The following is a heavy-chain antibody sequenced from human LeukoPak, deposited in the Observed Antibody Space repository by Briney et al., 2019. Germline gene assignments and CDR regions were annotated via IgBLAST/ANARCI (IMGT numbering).Heavy chain of an antibody. Sequence: PGGSLRLSCAASGFTFSLYWMNWVRRAPGKGLEWVANIKQDGSEKNYVDSVKGRFTISRDNAKNSLYLQMNNLRVEDTALYYCAKDIGSRSWYGIDYWGQGTLVTVSS. V-gene: IGHV3-7*03. D-gene: IGHD6-13*01. J-gene: IGHJ4*02. CDR1: GFTFSLYW. CDR2: IKQDGSEK. CDR3: AKDIGSRSWYGIDY.